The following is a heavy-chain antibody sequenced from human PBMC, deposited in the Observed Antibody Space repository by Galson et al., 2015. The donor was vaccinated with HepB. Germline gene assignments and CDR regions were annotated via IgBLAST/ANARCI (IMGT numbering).Heavy chain of an antibody. Sequence: SVKVSCKASEYTFTGYYLHWVRQAPGQGLEWMGWINPNSGATDYAQRFQGRVTMTRDTSIRTAYMEVSSLRPDDTAVYYCARASRERLLEWRYNWFDPWGQGTLVTVSS. D-gene: IGHD3-3*01. CDR2: INPNSGAT. CDR3: ARASRERLLEWRYNWFDP. CDR1: EYTFTGYY. J-gene: IGHJ5*02. V-gene: IGHV1-2*02.